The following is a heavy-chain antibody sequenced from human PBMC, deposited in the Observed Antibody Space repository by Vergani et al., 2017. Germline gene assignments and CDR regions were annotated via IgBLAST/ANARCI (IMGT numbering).Heavy chain of an antibody. CDR1: GGSISSGDYY. CDR2: IYYSGST. D-gene: IGHD6-19*01. V-gene: IGHV4-30-4*01. CDR3: VTLRRVAGKTFDY. Sequence: QVQLQESGPGLVKPSQTLSLTCTVSGGSISSGDYYWSWIRQPPGKGLEWIGYIYYSGSTYYNPSLKSRVTISVDTSKNQFSLKLSSVTAADTAVYYCVTLRRVAGKTFDYWGQGTLVTVSS. J-gene: IGHJ4*02.